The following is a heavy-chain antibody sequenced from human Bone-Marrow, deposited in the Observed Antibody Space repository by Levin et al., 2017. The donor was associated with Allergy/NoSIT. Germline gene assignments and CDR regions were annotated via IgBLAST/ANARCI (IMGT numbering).Heavy chain of an antibody. J-gene: IGHJ4*02. V-gene: IGHV3-72*01. Sequence: GESLKISCAASGFTFSDHFMDWVRQAPGKGLEWVGRTRTKAATYTTEYAASVKGRFTISRDDSKKSVYLQMNSLKTEDTAVYYCARVTVGSTSGLWYFDRWGQGTLVTVSS. CDR3: ARVTVGSTSGLWYFDR. CDR2: TRTKAATYTT. D-gene: IGHD1-20*01. CDR1: GFTFSDHF.